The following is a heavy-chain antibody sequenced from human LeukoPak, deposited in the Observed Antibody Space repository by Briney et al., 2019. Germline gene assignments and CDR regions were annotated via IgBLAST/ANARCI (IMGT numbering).Heavy chain of an antibody. D-gene: IGHD2-15*01. V-gene: IGHV3-48*01. CDR3: ARDRGPYCSGGSCYNY. Sequence: PGGSLRLSCAASGFTFSSYSMNWVRQAPGKGLEWVSYISSSSSNIYYADSVKGRFTISRDNAKNSLYLQMNSLRAEDTAVYYCARDRGPYCSGGSCYNYWGQGTLVTVSS. CDR1: GFTFSSYS. CDR2: ISSSSSNI. J-gene: IGHJ4*02.